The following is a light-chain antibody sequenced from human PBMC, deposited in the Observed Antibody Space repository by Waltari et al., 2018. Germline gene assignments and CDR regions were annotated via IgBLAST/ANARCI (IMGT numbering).Light chain of an antibody. CDR2: KDT. CDR3: LSVADNILV. Sequence: SYELTQPSSVSVSPVQTASIICSGDESAKKDGRWFQQKPGQAPVLIIYKDTERPPGIPARFSGSTSGTTVTLTITGAQVEDEADYYCLSVADNILVFGGGTKLTVL. J-gene: IGLJ3*02. CDR1: ESAKKD. V-gene: IGLV3-27*01.